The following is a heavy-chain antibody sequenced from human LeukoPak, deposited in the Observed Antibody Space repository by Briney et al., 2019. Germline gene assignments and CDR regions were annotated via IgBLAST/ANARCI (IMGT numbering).Heavy chain of an antibody. CDR1: GFTFSSYS. D-gene: IGHD3-16*01. CDR3: ARDLLWAFDI. CDR2: ISSSSSTI. Sequence: GESLRLSCAASGFTFSSYSMNWVRQAPGKGLEWVSYISSSSSTIYYADSVKGRFTISRDNAKNSLYLQLNSLRAEDTAVYYCARDLLWAFDIWGQGTMVTVSS. V-gene: IGHV3-48*04. J-gene: IGHJ3*02.